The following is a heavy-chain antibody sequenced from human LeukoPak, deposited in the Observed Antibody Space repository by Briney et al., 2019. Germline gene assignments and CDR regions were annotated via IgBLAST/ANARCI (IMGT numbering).Heavy chain of an antibody. J-gene: IGHJ3*01. CDR3: ARWGYFGWLPSPNDAFDV. Sequence: PSETLSLTCTVSGGSISSYYWSWIRQPPGKGLEWIGYIYTSGSTNYNPSLKSRVTISVDTSKNQFSLKLSSVTAADTAVYYCARWGYFGWLPSPNDAFDVWGQGTMVTVSS. CDR1: GGSISSYY. CDR2: IYTSGST. V-gene: IGHV4-4*09. D-gene: IGHD3-9*01.